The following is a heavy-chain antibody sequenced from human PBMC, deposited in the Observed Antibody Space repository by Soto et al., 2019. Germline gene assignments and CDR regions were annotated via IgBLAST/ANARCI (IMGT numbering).Heavy chain of an antibody. Sequence: ASVKVSCKASGYTFTGYYMHWVRQAPGQGLEWMGWINPNSGGTNYAQKFQGRVTMTRDTSISTAYMELSRLRSDDTAVYYCARDPPGLLGAFDIWGQGTMVTVSS. V-gene: IGHV1-2*02. CDR2: INPNSGGT. CDR1: GYTFTGYY. J-gene: IGHJ3*02. CDR3: ARDPPGLLGAFDI. D-gene: IGHD3-10*01.